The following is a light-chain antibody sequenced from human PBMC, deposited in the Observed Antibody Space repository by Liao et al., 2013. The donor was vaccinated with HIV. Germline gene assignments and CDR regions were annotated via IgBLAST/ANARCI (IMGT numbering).Light chain of an antibody. V-gene: IGLV3-1*01. Sequence: SYELTQPPSVSVSPGQTASITCSGDKLGDKYASWYQQKPGQSPVLVIYEDTKRPSGIPERFSGSNSGHTATLTISGTQAVDEGDYYCQAWDSSTVIFGGGTKLTVL. CDR3: QAWDSSTVI. CDR2: EDT. CDR1: KLGDKY. J-gene: IGLJ2*01.